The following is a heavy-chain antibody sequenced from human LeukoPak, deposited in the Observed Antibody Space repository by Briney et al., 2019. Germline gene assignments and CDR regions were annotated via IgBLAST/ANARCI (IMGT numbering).Heavy chain of an antibody. Sequence: GGSLRLSCAASGFTFSSYVMYWVRQVPGKGLEYVSSISSNGGSTYYANSVKGRFTISRDNSKNTLYLQMGSLRAEDMAVYYCARGGQSKYDSSGYLNYFDYWGQGTLVTVSS. CDR1: GFTFSSYV. D-gene: IGHD3-22*01. CDR2: ISSNGGST. V-gene: IGHV3-64*01. J-gene: IGHJ4*02. CDR3: ARGGQSKYDSSGYLNYFDY.